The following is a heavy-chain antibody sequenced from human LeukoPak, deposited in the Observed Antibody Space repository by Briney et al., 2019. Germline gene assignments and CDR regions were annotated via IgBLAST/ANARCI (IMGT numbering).Heavy chain of an antibody. CDR2: ISAYNGNT. CDR1: GYTFTSYG. Sequence: ASVKVSCKASGYTFTSYGISWVRQAPGQGLEWMGWISAYNGNTNYAQKLQGRVTMTTDTSTSTAYMELRSLRSDDTAVYYCARDEGGSSWDYYHGMDVWGQGTTVTVSS. J-gene: IGHJ6*02. D-gene: IGHD6-13*01. V-gene: IGHV1-18*01. CDR3: ARDEGGSSWDYYHGMDV.